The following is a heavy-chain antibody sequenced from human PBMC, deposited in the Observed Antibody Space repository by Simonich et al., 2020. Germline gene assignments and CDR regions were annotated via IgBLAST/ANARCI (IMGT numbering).Heavy chain of an antibody. V-gene: IGHV1-2*02. D-gene: IGHD6-6*01. CDR2: NNPNSGGT. J-gene: IGHJ6*03. CDR3: ARDRAARYYYYYYMDV. Sequence: QVQLVQSGAEVKKPGASVKVSCKASGYTFTGYYMHWVRQAPGQGLECMGWNNPNSGGTNYAQKFQGRVTMTRDTSISTAYMELSRLRSDDTAVYYCARDRAARYYYYYYMDVWGKGTTVTVSS. CDR1: GYTFTGYY.